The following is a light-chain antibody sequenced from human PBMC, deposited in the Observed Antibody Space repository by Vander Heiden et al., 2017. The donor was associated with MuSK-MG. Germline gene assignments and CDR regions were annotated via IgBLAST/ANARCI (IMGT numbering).Light chain of an antibody. Sequence: DIVMTQSPDSLAVSLGERATISCKSSQSILYNKNYLAWYQEKPGQPPKLLIDWAYNRQSGVPDRFSGSGSGTDFTLTISSLQAEDVAIYHCLQYFSSPLTFGGGTKVEIK. V-gene: IGKV4-1*01. CDR3: LQYFSSPLT. CDR2: WAY. J-gene: IGKJ4*01. CDR1: QSILYNKNY.